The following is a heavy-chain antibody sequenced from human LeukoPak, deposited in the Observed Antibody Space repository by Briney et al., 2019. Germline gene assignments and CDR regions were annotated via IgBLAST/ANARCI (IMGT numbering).Heavy chain of an antibody. V-gene: IGHV3-30-3*01. CDR3: ARANPLYCSSTTCLFDY. CDR1: GFTFSSYA. CDR2: ISYDGSNK. Sequence: GRSLRLSCAASGFTFSSYAMHWVRQAPGKGLEWVAVISYDGSNKYYADSVKGRFTISRDNSKNTLYLQMNSLRAEDTAVYYCARANPLYCSSTTCLFDYWGQGTLVTVSS. J-gene: IGHJ4*02. D-gene: IGHD2-2*01.